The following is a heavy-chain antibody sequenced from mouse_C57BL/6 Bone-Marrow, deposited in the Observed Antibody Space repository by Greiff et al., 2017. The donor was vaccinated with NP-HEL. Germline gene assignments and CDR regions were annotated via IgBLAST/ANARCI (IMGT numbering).Heavy chain of an antibody. CDR2: ISSGGSYT. V-gene: IGHV5-6*01. CDR3: ARDTGTGFAY. Sequence: EVQLVESGGDLVKPGGSLKLSCAASGFTFSSYGMSWVRQTPDKRLEWVATISSGGSYTSYPDSVTGRFTISRDNAKNTLYLQMSSLKSEDTAMYYCARDTGTGFAYWGQGTRVTVSA. D-gene: IGHD4-1*01. CDR1: GFTFSSYG. J-gene: IGHJ3*01.